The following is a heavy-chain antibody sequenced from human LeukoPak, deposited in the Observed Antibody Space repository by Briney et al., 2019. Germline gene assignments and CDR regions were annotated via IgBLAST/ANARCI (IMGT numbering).Heavy chain of an antibody. D-gene: IGHD3-22*01. V-gene: IGHV4-59*12. CDR1: GGSISTYY. Sequence: PSETLSLTCTVSGGSISTYYWSWIRQAPGKGLEWIGYIYYGGSSNPNPSLKSRVTMSLDTSKNQFSLKLSSVTAADTAVYYCARARYYYDSSGYYHPVFDYWGQGTLVTVSS. J-gene: IGHJ4*02. CDR2: IYYGGSS. CDR3: ARARYYYDSSGYYHPVFDY.